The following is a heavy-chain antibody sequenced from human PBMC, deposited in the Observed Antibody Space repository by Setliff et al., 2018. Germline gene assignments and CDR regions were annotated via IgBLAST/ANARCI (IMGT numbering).Heavy chain of an antibody. CDR2: ISDTALGI. D-gene: IGHD6-13*01. J-gene: IGHJ4*02. CDR3: ARCSSWHGHYPHFNY. CDR1: GFTFRTYE. Sequence: GGSLRLSCEASGFTFRTYEMIWVRQPPGKGLEWVSSISDTALGIYYADSVRGRFTISRDNSKKTLYLQMNSLRAEDTAIYYCARCSSWHGHYPHFNYWGQGTLVPSPQ. V-gene: IGHV3-23*01.